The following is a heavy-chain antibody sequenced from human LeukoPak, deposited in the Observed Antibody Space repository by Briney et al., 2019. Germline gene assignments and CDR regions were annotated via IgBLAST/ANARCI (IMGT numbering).Heavy chain of an antibody. CDR2: INPNSGGT. J-gene: IGHJ4*02. V-gene: IGHV1-2*02. CDR1: GYTFTGYY. Sequence: ASVKVSCKASGYTFTGYYMHWVRQAPGQVLVWMGWINPNSGGTNYAQKFQGRVTMTRDTSISTAYMELSRLRSDDTAVYYCARDLGTYYYDSSGYYGYWGQGTLVTVSS. D-gene: IGHD3-22*01. CDR3: ARDLGTYYYDSSGYYGY.